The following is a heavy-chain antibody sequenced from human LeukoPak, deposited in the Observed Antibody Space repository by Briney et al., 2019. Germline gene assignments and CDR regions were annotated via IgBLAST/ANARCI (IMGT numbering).Heavy chain of an antibody. V-gene: IGHV3-21*01. CDR2: ISSSSSYI. CDR1: GFTFSSYG. CDR3: ARVYYDSSGYYYPDY. Sequence: GGSLRLSCAASGFTFSSYGMNWVRQAPGKGLEWVSSISSSSSYIYYADSVKGRFTISRDNAKNSLYLQMNSLRAEDTAVYYCARVYYDSSGYYYPDYWGQGTLVTVSS. D-gene: IGHD3-22*01. J-gene: IGHJ4*02.